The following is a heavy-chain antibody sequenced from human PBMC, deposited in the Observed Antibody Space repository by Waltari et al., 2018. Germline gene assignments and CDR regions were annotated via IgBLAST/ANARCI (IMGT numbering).Heavy chain of an antibody. CDR1: GGSISSGGYY. CDR3: AGYCSGGSFYSPLP. D-gene: IGHD2-15*01. CDR2: IYHSGST. Sequence: QVQLQESGPGLVKPSQTLSLTCTVSGGSISSGGYYWSWIRQHPGKGLEWIGYIYHSGSTYYNPFLKIRVTISVDRSKNQFSLKLSSVIAADTSVYYCAGYCSGGSFYSPLPCGHLTLVTVSS. V-gene: IGHV4-31*03. J-gene: IGHJ5*02.